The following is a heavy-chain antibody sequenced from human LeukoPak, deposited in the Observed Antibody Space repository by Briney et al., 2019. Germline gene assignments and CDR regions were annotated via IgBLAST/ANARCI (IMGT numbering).Heavy chain of an antibody. CDR3: ANARGGNNPAWFDY. D-gene: IGHD1-26*01. V-gene: IGHV3-30*18. J-gene: IGHJ4*02. Sequence: GGSLRLSCAASGFMFSAYSMHWVRQAPGKGLERVAVILYDGSDKYYADSVKGRFTISRDNSKNTLYLQMNSLRVGDSAVYYFANARGGNNPAWFDYWGQGTLVTVSS. CDR2: ILYDGSDK. CDR1: GFMFSAYS.